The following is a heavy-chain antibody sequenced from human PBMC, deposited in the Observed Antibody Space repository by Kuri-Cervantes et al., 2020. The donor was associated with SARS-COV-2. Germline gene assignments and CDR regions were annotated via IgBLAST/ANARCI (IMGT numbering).Heavy chain of an antibody. Sequence: GESLKISCAASGFAFSSYSMNWVRQAPGKGLEWVSYISSSSSTIYYADSVKGRFTISRDNAKNSLYLQMNSLRAEDTAVYYCARDPSISDYWGQGTLVTGAS. CDR2: ISSSSSTI. D-gene: IGHD3-3*01. CDR3: ARDPSISDY. J-gene: IGHJ4*02. V-gene: IGHV3-48*04. CDR1: GFAFSSYS.